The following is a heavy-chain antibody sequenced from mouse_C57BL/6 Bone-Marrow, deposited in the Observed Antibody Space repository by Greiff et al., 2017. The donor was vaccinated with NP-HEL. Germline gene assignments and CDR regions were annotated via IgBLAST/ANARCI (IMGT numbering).Heavy chain of an antibody. CDR1: GFNITDYY. D-gene: IGHD1-1*01. Sequence: EVQLQQSGAELVKPGASVKLSCTASGFNITDYYMHWVKQRTEQGLEWIGRIDPEDGETKYAPKFQGKATITADTSSNPAYLQLSSRTSEDTAVYYCAYYYGSSFWYFDVWGTGTTVTVSS. CDR2: IDPEDGET. J-gene: IGHJ1*03. CDR3: AYYYGSSFWYFDV. V-gene: IGHV14-2*01.